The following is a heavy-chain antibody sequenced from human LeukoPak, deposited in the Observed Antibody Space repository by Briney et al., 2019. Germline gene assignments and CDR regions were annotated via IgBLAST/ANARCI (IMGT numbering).Heavy chain of an antibody. V-gene: IGHV3-53*01. J-gene: IGHJ4*02. D-gene: IGHD1-1*01. Sequence: GGSLRLSCAASGFSVSNNYMNWVRQAPGKGLEWVSVIYSGGSSYYADSVKGRFTISRDNSKNTLYLQMNSLRAEDTAVYYCARGQNVPAWGQGTLVTVSS. CDR2: IYSGGSS. CDR3: ARGQNVPA. CDR1: GFSVSNNY.